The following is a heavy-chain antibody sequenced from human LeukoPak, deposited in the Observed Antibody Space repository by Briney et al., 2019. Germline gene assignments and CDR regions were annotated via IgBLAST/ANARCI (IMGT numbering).Heavy chain of an antibody. Sequence: GGSLRLSCAASGFTFSSDWMSWVRQAPGKGLEWVANINQDGSETYYVDSVKGRVTISRDNAKNSLFLQMNSLRAEDTAVYYCARAEKWGQGTLVTVSS. J-gene: IGHJ4*02. CDR3: ARAEK. CDR1: GFTFSSDW. CDR2: INQDGSET. V-gene: IGHV3-7*01.